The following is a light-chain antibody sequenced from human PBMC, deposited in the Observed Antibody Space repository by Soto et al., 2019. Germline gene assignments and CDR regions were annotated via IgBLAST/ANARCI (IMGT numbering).Light chain of an antibody. CDR1: QSVSSK. CDR3: QQYNNWPMWT. V-gene: IGKV3-15*01. CDR2: GAS. J-gene: IGKJ1*01. Sequence: EIVMTQSPATLSVSPGERATLSCRASQSVSSKLAWYQQKPGQAPRLLIYGASTRATGIPARFSGSGSGTEFTLTINSLQSEDFAVYYCQQYNNWPMWTFGQGTKV.